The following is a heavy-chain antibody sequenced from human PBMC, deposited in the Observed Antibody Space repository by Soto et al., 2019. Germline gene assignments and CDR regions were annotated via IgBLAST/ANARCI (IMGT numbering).Heavy chain of an antibody. Sequence: QVQMVQSGAEVKKPGSSARVSCKVSGGTFSRHSISWVRQAPGQGLEWMGGIIPIFDATQYAQKFQGRLTITADESTTTVHMDLSGLRPEDTAIYYCARDLPSVRGSWGQGTLVTVS. CDR3: ARDLPSVRGS. V-gene: IGHV1-69*01. CDR1: GGTFSRHS. J-gene: IGHJ4*02. D-gene: IGHD3-10*01. CDR2: IIPIFDAT.